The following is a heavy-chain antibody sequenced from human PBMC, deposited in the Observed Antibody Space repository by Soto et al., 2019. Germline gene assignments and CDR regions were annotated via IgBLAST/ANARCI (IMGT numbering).Heavy chain of an antibody. Sequence: GASVKVSCKASGGTFSSYAISWVRQAPGQGLEWMGGIIPIFGTANYAQKFQGRVTITADESTSTAYMELSSLRSEDTAVYYCAREWNDYVWGSYRPPSGGFDYWGQGTLVTVSS. J-gene: IGHJ4*02. D-gene: IGHD3-16*02. CDR2: IIPIFGTA. CDR1: GGTFSSYA. V-gene: IGHV1-69*13. CDR3: AREWNDYVWGSYRPPSGGFDY.